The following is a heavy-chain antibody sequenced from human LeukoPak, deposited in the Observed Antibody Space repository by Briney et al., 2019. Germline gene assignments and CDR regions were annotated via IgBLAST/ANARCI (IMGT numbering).Heavy chain of an antibody. Sequence: GGSLRLSCEASGFTFSSYGMHWVRQAPGKGLEWVAVISYDGTNKYYADSVKGRSTISRDNAKRSLYLQMNSLRDEDTAVYYCARDPPSGGFDSWGQGTLVTVSS. CDR3: ARDPPSGGFDS. CDR1: GFTFSSYG. D-gene: IGHD2-15*01. J-gene: IGHJ4*02. CDR2: ISYDGTNK. V-gene: IGHV3-30*03.